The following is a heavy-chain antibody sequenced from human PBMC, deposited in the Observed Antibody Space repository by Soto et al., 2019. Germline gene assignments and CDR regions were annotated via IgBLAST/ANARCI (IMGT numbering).Heavy chain of an antibody. Sequence: SETLSLTCTVSGGSISSYYWSWIRQPPGKGLEWIGYIYYSGSTNYNPSLKSRVTISVDTSKNQFSLKLSSVTAADTAVYYCARDSGSYYYYGMDVWGQGTTVTVSS. CDR2: IYYSGST. CDR3: ARDSGSYYYYGMDV. CDR1: GGSISSYY. J-gene: IGHJ6*02. V-gene: IGHV4-59*01. D-gene: IGHD3-10*01.